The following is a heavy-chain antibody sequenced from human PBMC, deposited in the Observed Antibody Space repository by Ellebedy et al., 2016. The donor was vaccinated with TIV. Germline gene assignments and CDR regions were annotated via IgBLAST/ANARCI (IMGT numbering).Heavy chain of an antibody. CDR1: GFTFSSYS. D-gene: IGHD6-13*01. J-gene: IGHJ4*02. Sequence: PGGSLRLSCAASGFTFSSYSMNWVRQAPGKGLEWFSSISSSNHYIYYADSVKGRFTISRDNAKNSLYLQMTSLRAEDTAVFYCARELAAAGFFDYWGQGTLVTVSS. CDR3: ARELAAAGFFDY. V-gene: IGHV3-21*01. CDR2: ISSSNHYI.